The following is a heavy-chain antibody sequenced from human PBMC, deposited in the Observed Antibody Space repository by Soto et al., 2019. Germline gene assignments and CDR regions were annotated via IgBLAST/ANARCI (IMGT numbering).Heavy chain of an antibody. J-gene: IGHJ4*02. D-gene: IGHD1-7*01. CDR1: GGSISSGNYY. V-gene: IGHV4-30-4*01. Sequence: QVQLQESGPGLVKPSQTLSLTCTVSGGSISSGNYYWSWIRQPPGKGLEWIGFISYSGSTYYNASLKSRVTISIATSKNQFYLNLSFVTAADTAVYYCATMGTPATGLYYFDYWGQGTLVTVSS. CDR3: ATMGTPATGLYYFDY. CDR2: ISYSGST.